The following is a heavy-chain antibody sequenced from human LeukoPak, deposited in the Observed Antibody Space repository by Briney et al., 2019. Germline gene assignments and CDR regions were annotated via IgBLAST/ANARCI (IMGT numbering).Heavy chain of an antibody. D-gene: IGHD2/OR15-2a*01. CDR1: GDSFSGYY. CDR2: INHRGTA. Sequence: PSETLSLTCAAYGDSFSGYYWSWLRQSPGRGLEWIGEINHRGTANYNLCLMSGVPISIDTSKNQFSLNVTSMNATDTAVYYCARPLSWGPHSNAFDYWGQGIPVTVSS. CDR3: ARPLSWGPHSNAFDY. J-gene: IGHJ4*02. V-gene: IGHV4-34*01.